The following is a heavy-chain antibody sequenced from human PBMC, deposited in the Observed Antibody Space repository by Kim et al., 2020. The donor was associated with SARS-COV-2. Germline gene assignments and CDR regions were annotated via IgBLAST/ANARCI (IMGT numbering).Heavy chain of an antibody. CDR3: ARGVGYSSSWRKQYNWFDP. J-gene: IGHJ5*02. CDR1: GGSFSGYY. D-gene: IGHD6-13*01. Sequence: SETLSLTCAVYGGSFSGYYWSWIRQPPGKGLEWIGEINHSGGTNYNPSLKSRVTISVDTSKNQFSLKLSSVTAANTAVYYCARGVGYSSSWRKQYNWFDPWGQGTLVTVSS. CDR2: INHSGGT. V-gene: IGHV4-34*01.